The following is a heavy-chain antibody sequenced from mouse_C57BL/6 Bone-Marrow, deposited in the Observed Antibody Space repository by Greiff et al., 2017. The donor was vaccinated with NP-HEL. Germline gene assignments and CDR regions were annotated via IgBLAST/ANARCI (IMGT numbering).Heavy chain of an antibody. Sequence: EVQLQQSGPELVKPGASVKISCKASGYTFTDYYMNWVKQSHGKSLEWIGDINPNNGGTSYNQKFKGKATLTVDKSSSTAYMELRSLTSEDSAVYYCAREGYSNYPFDYWGQGTTLTVSS. CDR1: GYTFTDYY. J-gene: IGHJ2*01. CDR2: INPNNGGT. V-gene: IGHV1-26*01. D-gene: IGHD2-5*01. CDR3: AREGYSNYPFDY.